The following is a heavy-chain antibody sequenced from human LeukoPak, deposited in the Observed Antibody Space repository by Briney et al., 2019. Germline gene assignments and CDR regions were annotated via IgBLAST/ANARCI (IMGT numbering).Heavy chain of an antibody. CDR3: ARRSPVWPDGGVGFFDY. J-gene: IGHJ4*02. V-gene: IGHV4-59*01. D-gene: IGHD4-23*01. CDR1: GGPISSYY. CDR2: IYYSGST. Sequence: KPSETLSLTCTVSGGPISSYYWSWIRQPPGKGLEWIGYIYYSGSTNYNPSLKSRVTISVDTSKNQFSLKLSSVTAADTAVYYCARRSPVWPDGGVGFFDYWGQGTLVTVSS.